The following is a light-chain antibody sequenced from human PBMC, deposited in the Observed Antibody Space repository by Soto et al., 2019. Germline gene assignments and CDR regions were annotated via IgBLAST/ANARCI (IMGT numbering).Light chain of an antibody. Sequence: QPVLTQPPSASGTPGQRVTISCSGSSSNIGSNYVYWYQQLPGTAPKLLIYRNNQRPSGVPDRFSXSKXGTSASXAIXGLRSEDEADYYCAAWDDSLSGVVFGGGTQLTVL. CDR3: AAWDDSLSGVV. V-gene: IGLV1-47*01. J-gene: IGLJ2*01. CDR1: SSNIGSNY. CDR2: RNN.